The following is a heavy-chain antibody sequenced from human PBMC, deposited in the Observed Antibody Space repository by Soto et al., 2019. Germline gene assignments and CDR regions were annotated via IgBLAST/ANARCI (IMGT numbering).Heavy chain of an antibody. CDR2: ISYDGSNK. Sequence: QVQLVESGGGVVQPGRSLRLSCAASGFTFSSYGMHWVRQAPGKGLEGVAVISYDGSNKYYADSVKGRFTISRDNSKNTLYLQMTGLRAEDTAVYYCAKGYRHIVVVTAPYFDYWGQGTLVTVSS. CDR3: AKGYRHIVVVTAPYFDY. D-gene: IGHD2-21*02. V-gene: IGHV3-30*18. CDR1: GFTFSSYG. J-gene: IGHJ4*02.